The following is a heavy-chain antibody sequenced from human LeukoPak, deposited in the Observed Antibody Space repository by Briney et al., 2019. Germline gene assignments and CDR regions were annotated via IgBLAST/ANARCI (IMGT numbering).Heavy chain of an antibody. J-gene: IGHJ4*02. V-gene: IGHV1-69*13. CDR2: IIPIFGTA. D-gene: IGHD5-12*01. CDR1: GGTFSSYA. CDR3: AREQSGYEDY. Sequence: GASVKVSCKASGGTFSSYAISWVRQAPGQGLEWMGGIIPIFGTANYAQKFQGRVTITADESTSTAYMEPSSLRSEDTAVYYCAREQSGYEDYWGQGTLVTVSS.